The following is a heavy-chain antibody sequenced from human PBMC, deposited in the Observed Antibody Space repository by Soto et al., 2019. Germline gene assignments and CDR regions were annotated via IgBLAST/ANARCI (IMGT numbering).Heavy chain of an antibody. CDR1: GFTFNSLS. Sequence: QVQLVESGGGMVQPGTSLRLSCAASGFTFNSLSLHWVRQRPDKGLEWVAVISHDGRVTFYADFVKGRFTVSRDNSKNTLYLQVNSRRAEDTAIYYCTREPYGDSQYFDYWGQGTLVTVSS. V-gene: IGHV3-30*04. J-gene: IGHJ4*02. CDR2: ISHDGRVT. D-gene: IGHD2-21*02. CDR3: TREPYGDSQYFDY.